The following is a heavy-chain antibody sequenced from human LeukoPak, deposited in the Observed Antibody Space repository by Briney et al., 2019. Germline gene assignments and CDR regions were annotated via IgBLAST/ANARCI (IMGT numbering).Heavy chain of an antibody. V-gene: IGHV3-53*01. Sequence: GGSLRLSCAASGFTVNNNYMTWVRQAPGKGLECVSVIDPGGSTYYTDSVKGRFTFSRDTSKNTQYLQMNSLRAEDTAVYYCARGAGMSWGQGTMVTVSS. CDR2: IDPGGST. CDR1: GFTVNNNY. J-gene: IGHJ3*01. CDR3: ARGAGMS.